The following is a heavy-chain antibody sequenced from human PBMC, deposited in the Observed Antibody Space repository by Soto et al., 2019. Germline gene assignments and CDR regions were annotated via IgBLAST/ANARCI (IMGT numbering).Heavy chain of an antibody. V-gene: IGHV4-34*01. J-gene: IGHJ6*02. D-gene: IGHD2-15*01. Sequence: SDTLSLTWAVYGLSFSGYYWSLLRPPPGKGLEWIGEINHSGSTNYNPSLKSRVTISVDTSKNQFSLKLSSVTAADTAVYYCARVGYCSGGSCYSDTRGFDYGMDVWGQGTTVNVS. CDR1: GLSFSGYY. CDR3: ARVGYCSGGSCYSDTRGFDYGMDV. CDR2: INHSGST.